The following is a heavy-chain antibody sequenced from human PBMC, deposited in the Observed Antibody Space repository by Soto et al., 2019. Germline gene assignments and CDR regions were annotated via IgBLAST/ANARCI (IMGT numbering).Heavy chain of an antibody. CDR2: MSPKTGNT. V-gene: IGHV1-8*01. J-gene: IGHJ4*02. CDR3: ARGPPDWGFDY. CDR1: GYTFTSYD. Sequence: QVQLVQSGAEVKKPGASVKVSCKASGYTFTSYDINWVRQATGQGLEWIGWMSPKTGNTGYAQKLQGRVTMTRNPSKSTAYMELSSLTSEDTAVYYCARGPPDWGFDYWGQGTLVPVSS. D-gene: IGHD7-27*01.